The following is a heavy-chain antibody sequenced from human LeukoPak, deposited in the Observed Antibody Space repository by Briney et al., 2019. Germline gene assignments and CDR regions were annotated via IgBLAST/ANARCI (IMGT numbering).Heavy chain of an antibody. CDR2: MNPNSGNT. V-gene: IGHV1-8*01. Sequence: GAPVKVSCKASGYTFTSYDINWVRQATGQGLEWMGWMNPNSGNTGYAQKFQGRVTITADKSTSTAYMELSSLRSEDTAVYYCARDDEKSKREMATTYFDYWGQGTLVTVSS. CDR1: GYTFTSYD. J-gene: IGHJ4*02. D-gene: IGHD5-24*01. CDR3: ARDDEKSKREMATTYFDY.